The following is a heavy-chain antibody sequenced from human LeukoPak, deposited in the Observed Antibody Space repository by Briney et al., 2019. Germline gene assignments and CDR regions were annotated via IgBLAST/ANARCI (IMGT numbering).Heavy chain of an antibody. CDR1: GFTFSDAW. J-gene: IGHJ5*02. CDR3: VKASSSSPQYNWFDA. D-gene: IGHD6-6*01. Sequence: GGSLRLSCAASGFTFSDAWMSWVRQAPGKGLEWVGRIKSKTDGGTTDYAAPVKGRFTISRDDSKNTLYLQMNSLRAEDTALYYCVKASSSSPQYNWFDAWGQGTLVTVSS. CDR2: IKSKTDGGTT. V-gene: IGHV3-15*01.